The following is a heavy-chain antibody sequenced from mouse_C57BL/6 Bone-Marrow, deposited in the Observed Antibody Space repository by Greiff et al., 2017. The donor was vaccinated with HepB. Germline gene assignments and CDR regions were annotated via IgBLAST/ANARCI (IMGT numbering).Heavy chain of an antibody. J-gene: IGHJ3*01. V-gene: IGHV1-80*01. CDR3: ARGGKYYYGSSWFAY. Sequence: VQLQESGAELVKPGASVKISCKASGYAFSSYWMNWVKQRPGKGLEWIGQIYPGDGDTNYNGKFKGKATLTADKSSSTAYMQLSSLTSEDSAVYFCARGGKYYYGSSWFAYWGQGTLVTVSA. CDR2: IYPGDGDT. CDR1: GYAFSSYW. D-gene: IGHD1-1*01.